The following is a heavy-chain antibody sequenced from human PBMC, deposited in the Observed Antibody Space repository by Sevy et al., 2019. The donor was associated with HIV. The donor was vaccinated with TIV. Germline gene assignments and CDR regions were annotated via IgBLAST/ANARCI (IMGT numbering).Heavy chain of an antibody. CDR3: TKDIIYVVGEAFDI. CDR1: GFTFSTYA. J-gene: IGHJ3*02. Sequence: GGSLRRSCAASGFTFSTYAMNWVRQAPGKGLERVSAIGGSDGGTYYADSVKGRFNISRDNSKNMLYLIMNSLRAEDTAIYYCTKDIIYVVGEAFDIWGQGTMVTVSS. CDR2: IGGSDGGT. V-gene: IGHV3-23*01. D-gene: IGHD2-21*01.